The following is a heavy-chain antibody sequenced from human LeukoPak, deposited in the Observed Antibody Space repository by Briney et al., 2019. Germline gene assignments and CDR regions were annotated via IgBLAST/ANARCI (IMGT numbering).Heavy chain of an antibody. J-gene: IGHJ4*02. CDR2: MNPNNGNT. Sequence: ASVKVSCKASGYTFTNNDINWVRQATGQGLEWMGWMNPNNGNTGYAQKFQGRVTMSRNISISTAYMELSSLRSEDTAVYYCARVGQQLVPNNFDYWGQGTLVTVSS. CDR3: ARVGQQLVPNNFDY. CDR1: GYTFTNND. V-gene: IGHV1-8*01. D-gene: IGHD6-13*01.